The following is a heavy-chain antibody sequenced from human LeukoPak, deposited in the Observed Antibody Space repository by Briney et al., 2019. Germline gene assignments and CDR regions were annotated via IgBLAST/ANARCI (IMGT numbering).Heavy chain of an antibody. D-gene: IGHD6-13*01. J-gene: IGHJ4*02. CDR2: ISSSSSYI. CDR1: GFTFSSYS. CDR3: ARARYSSSWYLDY. V-gene: IGHV3-21*01. Sequence: GGSLRLSCAASGFTFSSYSMNWVRQAPGKGLEWVSSISSSSSYIYYADSVKGRFTISRDNAKNSLYLQMSGLGDEDTAVYFCARARYSSSWYLDYWGQGTLVTVSS.